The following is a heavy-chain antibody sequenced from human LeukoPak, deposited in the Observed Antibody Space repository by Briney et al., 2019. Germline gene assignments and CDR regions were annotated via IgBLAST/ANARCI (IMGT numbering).Heavy chain of an antibody. CDR1: GGSINSGPYS. J-gene: IGHJ4*02. Sequence: SQTLSLTCAVSGGSINSGPYSWSWVRQPPGKGLEWIGYISHGGSTYYNPSLKSRVTISVDRPKNQFFLRLTSVTAADTAVYFCAGVKWGNFDYWGQGTLVTVSS. CDR2: ISHGGST. V-gene: IGHV4-30-2*01. CDR3: AGVKWGNFDY. D-gene: IGHD7-27*01.